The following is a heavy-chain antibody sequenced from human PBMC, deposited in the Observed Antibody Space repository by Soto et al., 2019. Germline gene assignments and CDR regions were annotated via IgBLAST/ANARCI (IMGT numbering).Heavy chain of an antibody. CDR2: IYYSGST. V-gene: IGHV4-61*01. CDR1: GGSVSSGSYY. Sequence: QVQLQESGPGLVKPSETLSLTCTVSGGSVSSGSYYWSWIRQPPGKGLEWIGYIYYSGSTNYNPSLKSRVTISVDTSKNQFAVKLSSVTAADTAVYYCARVVSSSSSGGWFDPWGQGTLVTVSS. J-gene: IGHJ5*02. CDR3: ARVVSSSSSGGWFDP. D-gene: IGHD6-6*01.